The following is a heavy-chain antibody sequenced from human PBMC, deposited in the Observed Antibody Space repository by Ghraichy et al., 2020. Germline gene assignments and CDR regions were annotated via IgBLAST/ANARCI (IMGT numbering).Heavy chain of an antibody. CDR1: GGSISSISYY. V-gene: IGHV4-39*01. J-gene: IGHJ5*02. D-gene: IGHD6-19*01. CDR2: VFYSGNT. CDR3: ARHSDSSGAWFDP. Sequence: ESLNISCTVSGGSISSISYYWGWIRQPPGKGLEWIGSVFYSGNTYYNPSLKSRLTISVDTSMNQFSLQLSSVTAADTAVYYCARHSDSSGAWFDPWGQGTLVTVSS.